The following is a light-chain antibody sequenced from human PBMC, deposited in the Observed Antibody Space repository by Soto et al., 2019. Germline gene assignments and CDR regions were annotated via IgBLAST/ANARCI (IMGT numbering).Light chain of an antibody. CDR1: SGSVSTSYY. CDR3: ALYVGSGTVV. V-gene: IGLV8-61*01. J-gene: IGLJ2*01. CDR2: NTT. Sequence: QAVVTQEPSFSVSPGGTVILTCGWTSGSVSTSYYPSWYQQSPGLAPRTLIYNTTTRSSGVPDRFSGSNLGNQAALTIPGAQSDDESDYLCALYVGSGTVVFGGGTKLTVL.